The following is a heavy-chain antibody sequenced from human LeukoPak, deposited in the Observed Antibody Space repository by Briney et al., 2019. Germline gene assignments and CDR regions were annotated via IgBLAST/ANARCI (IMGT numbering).Heavy chain of an antibody. D-gene: IGHD6-19*01. CDR3: ASRIAVSKFDY. CDR2: IYYSGST. V-gene: IGHV4-39*07. J-gene: IGHJ4*02. Sequence: SETLSLTCTVSGGSISSSSYYWGWIRQPPGKGLEWIGSIYYSGSTYYNPSLKSRVTISVDTSKNQFSLRLSSVTAADTAVYYCASRIAVSKFDYWGQGTLVTVSS. CDR1: GGSISSSSYY.